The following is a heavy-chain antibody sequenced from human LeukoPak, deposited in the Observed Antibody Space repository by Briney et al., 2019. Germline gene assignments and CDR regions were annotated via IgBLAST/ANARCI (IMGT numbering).Heavy chain of an antibody. J-gene: IGHJ3*02. Sequence: SVKVSCKASGGTFSSYAISWVRQAPGQGLEWMGGIIPIFGTANYAQKFQGRVTITTDESTSTAYMELSSLRSEDTAVYYCASRGLKYYYDSSGYPDAFDIWGQGTMVTVSS. CDR2: IIPIFGTA. D-gene: IGHD3-22*01. V-gene: IGHV1-69*05. CDR3: ASRGLKYYYDSSGYPDAFDI. CDR1: GGTFSSYA.